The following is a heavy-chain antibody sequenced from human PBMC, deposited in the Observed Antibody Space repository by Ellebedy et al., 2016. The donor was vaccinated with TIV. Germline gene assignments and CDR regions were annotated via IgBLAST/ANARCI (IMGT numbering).Heavy chain of an antibody. Sequence: GSLRLSCTVSGGSISSYYWSWIRQPPGKGLEWIGYIFYSGSTHYNPSLKSRVTISLDTPKNQFSLKLSSVTAADTAVYYCARTKAVAGTFSFDNWGQGTLVPVSS. J-gene: IGHJ4*02. V-gene: IGHV4-59*01. CDR1: GGSISSYY. CDR3: ARTKAVAGTFSFDN. CDR2: IFYSGST. D-gene: IGHD6-13*01.